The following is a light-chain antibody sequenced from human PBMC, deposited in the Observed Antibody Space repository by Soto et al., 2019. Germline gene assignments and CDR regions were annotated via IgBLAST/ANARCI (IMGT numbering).Light chain of an antibody. Sequence: QSVLTQPASLSGSPGQSITISCTGTSSDIGAYDYVSWFQQHPGKAPKLMIYEVSNRPSGVSNRFSGSKSGNTASLTISGLQAEDEADYYCSSYTSSSILYVFGTGTKVTVL. CDR2: EVS. J-gene: IGLJ1*01. V-gene: IGLV2-14*01. CDR1: SSDIGAYDY. CDR3: SSYTSSSILYV.